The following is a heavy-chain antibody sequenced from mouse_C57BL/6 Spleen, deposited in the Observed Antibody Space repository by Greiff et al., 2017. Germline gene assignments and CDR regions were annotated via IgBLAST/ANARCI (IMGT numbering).Heavy chain of an antibody. CDR1: GYTFTSYW. D-gene: IGHD1-1*01. CDR2: IDPSDSYT. Sequence: QVQLQQPGAELVKPGASVKLSCKASGYTFTSYWMQWVKQRPGQGLEWIGEIDPSDSYTNYNQKFKGKATLTVDTSSSTAYMQLSSLTSEDSAVYYCARYHYYGSSSYWYFDVWGTGTTVTVSS. CDR3: ARYHYYGSSSYWYFDV. J-gene: IGHJ1*03. V-gene: IGHV1-50*01.